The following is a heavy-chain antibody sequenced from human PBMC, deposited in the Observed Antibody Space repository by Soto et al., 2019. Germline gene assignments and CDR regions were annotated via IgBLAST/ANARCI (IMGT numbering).Heavy chain of an antibody. CDR1: GFTFSSYA. J-gene: IGHJ6*02. CDR3: ARDVWETTSRYYGLDL. D-gene: IGHD1-26*01. V-gene: IGHV3-23*01. Sequence: GGALRLSCAASGFTFSSYAMTWVRQAPGKRLEWVSGISGSGGTTSYTDSVKGRFTISRDNSKNTLFLEMKSLGVEDTAVYFCARDVWETTSRYYGLDLWGLGTTVTVSS. CDR2: ISGSGGTT.